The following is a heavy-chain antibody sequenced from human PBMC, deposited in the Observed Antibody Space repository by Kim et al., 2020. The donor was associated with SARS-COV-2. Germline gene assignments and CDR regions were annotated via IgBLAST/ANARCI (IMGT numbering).Heavy chain of an antibody. CDR2: IWYDGSNK. J-gene: IGHJ4*02. D-gene: IGHD5-18*01. CDR3: ARGQLWDPSIDY. V-gene: IGHV3-33*01. CDR1: GFTFSSYG. Sequence: GGSLRLSCAASGFTFSSYGMHWVRQAPGKGLEWVAVIWYDGSNKYYADSVKGRFTISRDNSKNTLYLQMNSLRAEDTAVYYCARGQLWDPSIDYWGQGTLVTVSS.